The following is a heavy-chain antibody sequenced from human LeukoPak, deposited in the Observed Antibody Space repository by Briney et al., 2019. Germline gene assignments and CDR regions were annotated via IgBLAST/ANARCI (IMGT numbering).Heavy chain of an antibody. D-gene: IGHD1-26*01. CDR1: RFTLSNDA. Sequence: QPRGSLLLSCAAPRFTLSNDATSWVPQAPGKGVEWVSGISGSGGSTNYADSVKGRFTISRDNSKNTMYLQMNSLRAEDTAVYYCAKVVGSGWGQGTLVTVSS. V-gene: IGHV3-23*01. J-gene: IGHJ4*02. CDR3: AKVVGSG. CDR2: ISGSGGST.